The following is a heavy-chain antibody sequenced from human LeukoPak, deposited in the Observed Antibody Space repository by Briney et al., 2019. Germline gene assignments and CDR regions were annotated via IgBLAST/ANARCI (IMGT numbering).Heavy chain of an antibody. CDR3: ARANFYCGGDCYSYFDY. J-gene: IGHJ4*02. CDR2: ISAYNGNT. CDR1: GYTFTSYG. Sequence: ASVKVSFKASGYTFTSYGISWVRQAPGQGLEWMGWISAYNGNTEYAHKLKGRVTMTTDTSTSTDYMELRSLRSDDTAVYYCARANFYCGGDCYSYFDYWGQGTLVTVSS. V-gene: IGHV1-18*01. D-gene: IGHD2-21*01.